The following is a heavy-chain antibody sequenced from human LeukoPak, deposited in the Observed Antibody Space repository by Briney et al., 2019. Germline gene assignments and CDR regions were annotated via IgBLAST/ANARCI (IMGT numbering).Heavy chain of an antibody. Sequence: SETLSLTCAVYGGSFSGYYWSWIRQPPGKGLEWIGEINHSGSTNYNPSLKSRVTVSVDTSKNQFSLKLSSVTAADTAVYYCARVGFSSSWYVSYWFDPWGQGTLVTVSS. V-gene: IGHV4-34*01. CDR3: ARVGFSSSWYVSYWFDP. CDR1: GGSFSGYY. CDR2: INHSGST. J-gene: IGHJ5*02. D-gene: IGHD6-13*01.